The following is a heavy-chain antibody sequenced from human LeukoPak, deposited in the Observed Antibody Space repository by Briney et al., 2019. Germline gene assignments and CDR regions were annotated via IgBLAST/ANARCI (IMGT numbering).Heavy chain of an antibody. J-gene: IGHJ4*02. CDR2: MNPNSGNT. Sequence: GASVKVSCKASGYTFTSYDINWVRQATGQGLEWMGWMNPNSGNTGYAQKFQGRVTITRNTSISTAYMELSSLGSEDTAVYYCARGSGYCTNGVCPARGYFDYWGQGTLVTVSS. V-gene: IGHV1-8*03. D-gene: IGHD2-8*01. CDR3: ARGSGYCTNGVCPARGYFDY. CDR1: GYTFTSYD.